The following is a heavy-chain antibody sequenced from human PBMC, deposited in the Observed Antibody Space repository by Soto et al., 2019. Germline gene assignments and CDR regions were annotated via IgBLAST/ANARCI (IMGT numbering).Heavy chain of an antibody. CDR2: ISGNGGTT. J-gene: IGHJ5*02. CDR3: STFPLYDYGYDDDS. D-gene: IGHD4-17*01. Sequence: EAQLLESGGGLVQPGGSLRLSCVVSGFTFSRYAMSWVRQAPGKGLEWVSTISGNGGTTHYADSVKGRFTISRDNSKNTLYLQMNSLRAEDTAVYYCSTFPLYDYGYDDDSWGQGTMVT. V-gene: IGHV3-23*01. CDR1: GFTFSRYA.